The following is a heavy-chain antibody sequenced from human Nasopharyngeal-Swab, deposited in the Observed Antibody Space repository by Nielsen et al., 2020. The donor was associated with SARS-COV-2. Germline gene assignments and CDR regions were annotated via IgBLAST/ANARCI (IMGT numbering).Heavy chain of an antibody. CDR1: GYTFTGYY. CDR2: INPNSGGT. V-gene: IGHV1-2*04. J-gene: IGHJ6*03. CDR3: ARAAGYCSSTSCYTELYYYYYMDV. D-gene: IGHD2-2*02. Sequence: ASVKVSCKASGYTFTGYYMHWVQQAPGQGLEWMGWINPNSGGTNYAQKFQGWVTMTRDTSISTAYMELSRLRSDDTAVYYCARAAGYCSSTSCYTELYYYYYMDVWGKGTTVTVSS.